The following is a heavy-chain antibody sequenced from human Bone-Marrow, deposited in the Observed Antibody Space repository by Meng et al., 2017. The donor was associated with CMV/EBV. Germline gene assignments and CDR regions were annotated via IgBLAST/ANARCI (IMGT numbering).Heavy chain of an antibody. D-gene: IGHD2-2*02. J-gene: IGHJ4*02. CDR2: IDHSGST. CDR3: ARGGGYCSGTSCYNDY. V-gene: IGHV4-34*01. Sequence: GSLRLSCAVYGGSFSGYYWTWIRQPPRKGLEWIGEIDHSGSTNYNPSLKSRVTISVDTSKSQFCLRLSSVTAADTAIYYCARGGGYCSGTSCYNDYRGQGMLVTVSS. CDR1: GGSFSGYY.